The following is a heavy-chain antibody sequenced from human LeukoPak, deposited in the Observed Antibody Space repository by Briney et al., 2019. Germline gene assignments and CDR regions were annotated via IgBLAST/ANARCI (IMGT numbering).Heavy chain of an antibody. CDR2: IYSGGST. Sequence: AGGSLRLSCAASGFTVSSNYMSWVRQAPGKGLEWVSVIYSGGSTYYADSVKGRFTISRGNYKNTLYLQMNSLRAEDTAVYYCARDRAYCSSTSCYSGPFDCWGQGTLVTVSP. D-gene: IGHD2-2*01. CDR1: GFTVSSNY. V-gene: IGHV3-53*01. J-gene: IGHJ4*02. CDR3: ARDRAYCSSTSCYSGPFDC.